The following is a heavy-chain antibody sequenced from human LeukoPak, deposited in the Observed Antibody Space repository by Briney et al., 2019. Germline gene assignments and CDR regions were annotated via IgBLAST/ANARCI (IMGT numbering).Heavy chain of an antibody. CDR3: ARKPYYYDSSGYYPDAFDI. V-gene: IGHV1-69*04. CDR2: IIPILGIA. CDR1: GGTFSSYA. J-gene: IGHJ3*02. D-gene: IGHD3-22*01. Sequence: SVKVSCKASGGTFSSYAISWVRQAPGQGLEWMGRIIPILGIANYAQKFQGRVTITADKSTSTAYMELSSLRSEDTAVYYCARKPYYYDSSGYYPDAFDIWGQGTMVTVSS.